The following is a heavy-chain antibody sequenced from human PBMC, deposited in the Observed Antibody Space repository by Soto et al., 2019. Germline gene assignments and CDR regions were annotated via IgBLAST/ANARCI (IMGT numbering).Heavy chain of an antibody. V-gene: IGHV3-23*01. CDR1: GFTFSSYA. CDR3: AKEEYYDSSGYYYVLDY. CDR2: ISGSGGST. D-gene: IGHD3-22*01. J-gene: IGHJ4*02. Sequence: GGSLRLSCAASGFTFSSYAMSWVRQAPGKGLEWVSAISGSGGSTYYADSVKGRFTISRDNSKNTLYLQMNSLRAEDTAVYYCAKEEYYDSSGYYYVLDYWGQGTLVTVS.